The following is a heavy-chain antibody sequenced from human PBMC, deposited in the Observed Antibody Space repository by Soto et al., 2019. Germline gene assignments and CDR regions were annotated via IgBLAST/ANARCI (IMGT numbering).Heavy chain of an antibody. D-gene: IGHD3-10*01. Sequence: VGSLRLSCIASGVTFSSYAMSWVRQAPGKGLEWVSAISGSGGTTYYADSVKGRFTISRDNSKNTLYLQMNSLRAEDTAVYYCAKQRAGFGSGSDTYYFDYWGQGTLVTVSS. CDR1: GVTFSSYA. V-gene: IGHV3-23*01. J-gene: IGHJ4*02. CDR2: ISGSGGTT. CDR3: AKQRAGFGSGSDTYYFDY.